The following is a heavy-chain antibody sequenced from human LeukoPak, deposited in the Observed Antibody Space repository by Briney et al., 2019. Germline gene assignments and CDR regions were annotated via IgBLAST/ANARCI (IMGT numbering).Heavy chain of an antibody. V-gene: IGHV4-39*01. Sequence: KPSETLSLTCTVSGGSISSSSYYWGWIRQPPGKGLEWIGSIYYSGSTYCNPSLKSRVTISVDTSKNQFSLKLSSVTAADTAVYYCARPDDYGVNWFDPWGQGTLVTVSS. J-gene: IGHJ5*02. CDR1: GGSISSSSYY. CDR3: ARPDDYGVNWFDP. CDR2: IYYSGST. D-gene: IGHD4-17*01.